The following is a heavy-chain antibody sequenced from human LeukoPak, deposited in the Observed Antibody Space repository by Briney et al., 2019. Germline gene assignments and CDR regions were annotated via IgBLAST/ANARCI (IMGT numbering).Heavy chain of an antibody. CDR3: AIVDTTVGFDY. CDR2: ISAYNGNT. J-gene: IGHJ4*02. CDR1: GYTFTTYG. V-gene: IGHV1-18*04. D-gene: IGHD5-18*01. Sequence: ASVKVSCKTSGYTFTTYGITCVRQAPGQGLEWMGWISAYNGNTAYAQKFQGRVTVTTDTSTRTASMDLRSLRSDDTAVYYCAIVDTTVGFDYWGQGTLVTVSS.